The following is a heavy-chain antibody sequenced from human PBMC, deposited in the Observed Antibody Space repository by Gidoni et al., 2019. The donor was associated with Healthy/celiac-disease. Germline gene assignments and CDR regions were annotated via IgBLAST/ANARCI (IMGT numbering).Heavy chain of an antibody. J-gene: IGHJ3*02. Sequence: EVQLVQSGAEVKKPGESRKNSGKGSGYRFTSYGIGWVRQVHGKGLEWMGIIYPGDSDTRYSPSFQGQVTISADKSISTAYLQWSRLKASDTAMYYCARPRGGWSDAFDIWGQGTMVTVSS. CDR2: IYPGDSDT. CDR1: GYRFTSYG. CDR3: ARPRGGWSDAFDI. D-gene: IGHD2-15*01. V-gene: IGHV5-51*01.